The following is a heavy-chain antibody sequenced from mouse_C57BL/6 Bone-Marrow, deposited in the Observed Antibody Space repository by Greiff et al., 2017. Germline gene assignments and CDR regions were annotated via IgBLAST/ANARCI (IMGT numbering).Heavy chain of an antibody. CDR2: IRNKANGYTT. V-gene: IGHV7-3*01. D-gene: IGHD4-1*01. Sequence: EVMLVESGGGLVQPGGSLSLSCAASGFTFTDYYMSWVRQPPGKALEWLGFIRNKANGYTTEYSASVKGRFTISRDNSQSILYLQMNALRAEDSATYYCARWELGRNDYWGQGTTLTVSS. CDR1: GFTFTDYY. CDR3: ARWELGRNDY. J-gene: IGHJ2*01.